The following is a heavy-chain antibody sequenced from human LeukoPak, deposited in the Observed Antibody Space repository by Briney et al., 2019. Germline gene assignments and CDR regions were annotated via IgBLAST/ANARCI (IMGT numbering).Heavy chain of an antibody. D-gene: IGHD3-9*01. CDR3: ARGQRFYDILTGYSYYYYGMDV. Sequence: GRSLRLSCAASGFTFSSYAMHWVRQAPGKGLEWVAVISYDGSNKYYADSVKGRFTISRDNSKNTLYLQMNSLRSEDTAVYYCARGQRFYDILTGYSYYYYGMDVWGQGTTVTVSS. CDR1: GFTFSSYA. V-gene: IGHV3-30-3*01. J-gene: IGHJ6*02. CDR2: ISYDGSNK.